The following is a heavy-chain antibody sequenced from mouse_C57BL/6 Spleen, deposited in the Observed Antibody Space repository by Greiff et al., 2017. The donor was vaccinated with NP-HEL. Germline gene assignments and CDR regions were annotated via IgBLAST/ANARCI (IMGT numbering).Heavy chain of an antibody. CDR2: IDPSDSYT. Sequence: VQLQQPGAELVMPGASVKLSCKASGYTFTSYWMHWVKQRPGQGLEWIGEIDPSDSYTNYNQKFKGKSTLTVDKSSSTAYMQLSSLTSEDSAVYYCARSFYDPSFDYWGQGTTLTVSS. V-gene: IGHV1-69*01. D-gene: IGHD2-12*01. CDR3: ARSFYDPSFDY. J-gene: IGHJ2*01. CDR1: GYTFTSYW.